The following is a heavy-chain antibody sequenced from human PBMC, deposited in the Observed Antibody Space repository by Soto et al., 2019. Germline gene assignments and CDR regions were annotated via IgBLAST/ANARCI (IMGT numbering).Heavy chain of an antibody. J-gene: IGHJ4*02. Sequence: GGSMRLSCAASGFTFSSYGMHWVRQAPGKGLEWVAVISYDGSNKYYADSVKGRFTISRDNSKNTLYLQMNSLRAEDTAVYYCAKDLPEAIVGPGGFDYWGQGTLVTVS. CDR1: GFTFSSYG. CDR2: ISYDGSNK. V-gene: IGHV3-30*18. CDR3: AKDLPEAIVGPGGFDY. D-gene: IGHD1-26*01.